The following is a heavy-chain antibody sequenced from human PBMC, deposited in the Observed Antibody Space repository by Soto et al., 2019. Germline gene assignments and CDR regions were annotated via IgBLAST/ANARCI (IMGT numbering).Heavy chain of an antibody. Sequence: QVHLVQSGAEVKKPGSSVKVSCKASGGTFSNHAINWVRQAPGQGLEWMGRISPIFTTTNYAQKFQGRVTMTADESTITAYMELSSLKHDDTAVYYCAREVAADGTFREDVFDIWGQGTLVTVSS. CDR3: AREVAADGTFREDVFDI. CDR2: ISPIFTTT. V-gene: IGHV1-69*12. D-gene: IGHD6-13*01. CDR1: GGTFSNHA. J-gene: IGHJ3*02.